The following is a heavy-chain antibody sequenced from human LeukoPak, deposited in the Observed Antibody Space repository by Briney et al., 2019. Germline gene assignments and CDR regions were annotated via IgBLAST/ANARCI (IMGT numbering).Heavy chain of an antibody. CDR1: GYTFTSYD. CDR2: MNPNSGNT. V-gene: IGHV1-8*01. CDR3: ARTRSSSWSLQH. Sequence: ASVKVSCKASGYTFTSYDINWVRQATGQGLEWMGWMNPNSGNTGYAQKFQGRVTMTRNTSISTAYMELSSLRSEDTAVYYCARTRSSSWSLQHWGQGTLVTVSS. D-gene: IGHD6-13*01. J-gene: IGHJ1*01.